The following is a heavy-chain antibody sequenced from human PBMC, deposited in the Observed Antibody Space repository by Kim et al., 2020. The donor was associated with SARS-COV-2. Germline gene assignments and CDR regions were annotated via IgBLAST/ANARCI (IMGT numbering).Heavy chain of an antibody. CDR3: ARQLDVVGTSYDAFDI. Sequence: SETLSLTCTVSGDSISSSASFWGWIRQPPGKGLEWIGNLYYTGSTYYNPSFKRRVSISVDRSKNQISLKVNSVIAADTALYSSARQLDVVGTSYDAFDI. D-gene: IGHD1-26*01. CDR1: GDSISSSASF. CDR2: LYYTGST. V-gene: IGHV4-39*01. J-gene: IGHJ3*02.